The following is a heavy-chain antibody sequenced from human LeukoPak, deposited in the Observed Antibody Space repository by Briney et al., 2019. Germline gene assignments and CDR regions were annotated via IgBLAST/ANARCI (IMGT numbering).Heavy chain of an antibody. CDR3: ASEGARWVGFDY. D-gene: IGHD3-10*01. V-gene: IGHV1-69*05. Sequence: ASVKVSCKASGGTFSSYAISWVRQAPGQGLEWMGRIIPIFGTANYAQKFQGRVTITTDESTSTAYMELSSPRSEDTAVYYCASEGARWVGFDYWGQGTLVTVSS. CDR1: GGTFSSYA. CDR2: IIPIFGTA. J-gene: IGHJ4*02.